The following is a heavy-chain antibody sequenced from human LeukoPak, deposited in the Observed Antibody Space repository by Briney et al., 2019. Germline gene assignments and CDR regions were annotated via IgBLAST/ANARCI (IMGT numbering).Heavy chain of an antibody. CDR1: GFTVSSNY. J-gene: IGHJ4*02. D-gene: IGHD3-10*01. V-gene: IGHV3-53*01. Sequence: PGGSLRLSCAASGFTVSSNYMSWVRQAPGKGLEWVSVIYSGGSKYYPDSVKGRFTISRDNSKNTLYLQMNSLRAEDTAVYYCARAPDYYGSGSYYTNIEFDYWGQGTLVTVSS. CDR3: ARAPDYYGSGSYYTNIEFDY. CDR2: IYSGGSK.